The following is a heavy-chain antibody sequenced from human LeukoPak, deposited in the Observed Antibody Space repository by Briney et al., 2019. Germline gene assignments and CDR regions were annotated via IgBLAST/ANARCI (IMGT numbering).Heavy chain of an antibody. CDR3: AREEHDYVWGSYRYYYYYGIDV. D-gene: IGHD3-16*02. V-gene: IGHV3-30*03. CDR2: ISFDGSNE. J-gene: IGHJ6*02. CDR1: GFTFSSYG. Sequence: GGSLRLSCAASGFTFSSYGMHWVRQSPGRGLEWVSFISFDGSNEFNADSLKGRFTISRDNSKDTLYLQMDSLRAEDTALYYCAREEHDYVWGSYRYYYYYGIDVWGQGTTVTVSS.